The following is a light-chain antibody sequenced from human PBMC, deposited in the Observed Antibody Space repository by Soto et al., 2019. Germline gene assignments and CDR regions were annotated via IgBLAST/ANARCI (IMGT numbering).Light chain of an antibody. CDR3: QHYNSYSEA. J-gene: IGKJ1*01. CDR2: DAS. CDR1: QGITND. Sequence: DIQMTQSPSSLSAYVGDRLTITCRASQGITNDLGWYQQKQGKXXKXXIYDASTLHSGVPSRFSGSGSGTELTLTISSLQPDDFETYDCQHYNSYSEAFGQGTKVDIK. V-gene: IGKV1-17*01.